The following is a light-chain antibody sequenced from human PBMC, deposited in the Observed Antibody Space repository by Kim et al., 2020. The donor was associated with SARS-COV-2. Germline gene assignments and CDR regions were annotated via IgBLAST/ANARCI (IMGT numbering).Light chain of an antibody. CDR3: QKYNGAPWT. V-gene: IGKV1-27*01. CDR2: AAS. CDR1: QGINNF. J-gene: IGKJ1*01. Sequence: ASVRDRVAITCRASQGINNFVAWYQHRPARAPPVLIYAASTLHSAVPSRFSGGGSGTNFTLTISSLQPEDVATYYCQKYNGAPWTFGQGTKLDIK.